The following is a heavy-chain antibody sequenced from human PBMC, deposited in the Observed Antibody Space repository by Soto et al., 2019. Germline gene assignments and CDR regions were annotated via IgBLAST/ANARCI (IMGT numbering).Heavy chain of an antibody. J-gene: IGHJ6*02. CDR2: IIPIFGTA. CDR3: ARGGYSYGPTGYGMDV. D-gene: IGHD5-18*01. Sequence: QVQLVQSGAEVKKPGSSVKVSCKASGGTFSSYAISWVRQAPGQGLEWMGGIIPIFGTANYAQKFQGRVTIPADESTSTAYMELSSLRSEDTAVYYCARGGYSYGPTGYGMDVWGQGTTVTVSS. CDR1: GGTFSSYA. V-gene: IGHV1-69*01.